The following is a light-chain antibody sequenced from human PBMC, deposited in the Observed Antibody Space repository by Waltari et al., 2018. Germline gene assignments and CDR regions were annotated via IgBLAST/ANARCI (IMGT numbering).Light chain of an antibody. Sequence: SYELSQTPSLSVSRGQPAPINCSGLSLGDHHVSWYQQKAGQSPVRVIYEDYKRPSGIPERFSGSSSGNTATLTISGTQAMDEADYYCHAWDTNTAVFGGGTKVTVL. CDR2: EDY. CDR3: HAWDTNTAV. CDR1: SLGDHH. J-gene: IGLJ2*01. V-gene: IGLV3-1*01.